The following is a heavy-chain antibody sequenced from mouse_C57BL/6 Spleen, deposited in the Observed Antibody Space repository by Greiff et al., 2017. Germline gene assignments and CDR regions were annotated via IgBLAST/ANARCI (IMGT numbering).Heavy chain of an antibody. CDR1: GYTFTSYW. J-gene: IGHJ4*01. Sequence: QVHVKQPGAELVKPGASVKLSCKASGYTFTSYWMHWVKQRPGQGLEWIGMIHPNSGSTNYNEKFKSKATLTVDKSSSTAYMQLSSLTSEDSAVYYCARSEDYDLYAMDYWGQGTSVTVSS. V-gene: IGHV1-64*01. CDR3: ARSEDYDLYAMDY. D-gene: IGHD2-4*01. CDR2: IHPNSGST.